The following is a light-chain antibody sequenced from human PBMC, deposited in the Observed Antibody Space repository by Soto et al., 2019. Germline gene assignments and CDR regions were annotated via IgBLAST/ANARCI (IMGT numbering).Light chain of an antibody. Sequence: QSVLTQPPSASWSPGHSVTISCTGTSSDVGGYNYVSWYQQHPGKAPKLMIYEVSKRPSGVPDRFSGSKSGNTASLTVSGLQAEDEADYYCNSYAGSNVYVFGTGTKVTVL. CDR2: EVS. V-gene: IGLV2-8*01. J-gene: IGLJ1*01. CDR1: SSDVGGYNY. CDR3: NSYAGSNVYV.